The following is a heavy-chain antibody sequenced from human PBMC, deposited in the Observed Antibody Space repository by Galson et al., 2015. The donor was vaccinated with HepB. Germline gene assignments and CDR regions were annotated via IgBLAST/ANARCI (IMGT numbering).Heavy chain of an antibody. CDR3: ARGGQQHYYYYYYMDV. D-gene: IGHD6-13*01. V-gene: IGHV3-48*01. Sequence: SLRLSCAASGFTFSSYSMNWVRQAPGKGLEWVLYISSSSSTIYYADSVKGRFTISRDNAKNSLYLQMNNLRAEDTAVYYCARGGQQHYYYYYYMDVWGKGTTVTVSS. CDR2: ISSSSSTI. CDR1: GFTFSSYS. J-gene: IGHJ6*03.